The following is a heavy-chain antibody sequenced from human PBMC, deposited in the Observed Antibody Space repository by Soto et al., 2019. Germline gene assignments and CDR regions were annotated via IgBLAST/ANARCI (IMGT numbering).Heavy chain of an antibody. V-gene: IGHV3-21*01. J-gene: IGHJ4*02. CDR1: GFTFSSYS. CDR3: ARDLRNSKRDY. CDR2: ISSSSSYI. D-gene: IGHD3-22*01. Sequence: GGSLRLSCAASGFTFSSYSMNWVRQAPGKGLEWVSSISSSSSYIYYADSVKGRFTISRDNAKNSLYLQMNSLRAEDTAVYYCARDLRNSKRDYWGQGTLVTVSS.